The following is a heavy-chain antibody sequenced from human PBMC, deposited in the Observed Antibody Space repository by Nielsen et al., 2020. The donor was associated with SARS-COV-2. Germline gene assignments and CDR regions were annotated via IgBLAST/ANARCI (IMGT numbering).Heavy chain of an antibody. CDR3: ARVVAATQFLDY. CDR1: GYSISSGYY. Sequence: SETLSLTCTVSGYSISSGYYWGWIRQPPGKGLEWIGSIYHSGSTYYNPSLKSRVTISVDTSKNQFSLKLSSVTAADTAVYYCARVVAATQFLDYWGQGTLVTVSS. CDR2: IYHSGST. D-gene: IGHD2-15*01. V-gene: IGHV4-38-2*02. J-gene: IGHJ4*02.